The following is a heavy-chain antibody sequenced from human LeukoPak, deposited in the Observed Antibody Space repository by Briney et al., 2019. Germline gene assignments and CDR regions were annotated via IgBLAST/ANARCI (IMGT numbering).Heavy chain of an antibody. CDR2: INHRGTT. V-gene: IGHV4-34*01. J-gene: IGHJ5*02. CDR3: ARLEYYDISSFDP. D-gene: IGHD3-9*01. Sequence: SETLSLTRAVYIGSFSGYYWSWFRQTPGKGLEWIGEINHRGTTYYNPSLESRVTISVDPSKNQFSLNLHSVTAADTAVYYCARLEYYDISSFDPWGQGTLVTVSS. CDR1: IGSFSGYY.